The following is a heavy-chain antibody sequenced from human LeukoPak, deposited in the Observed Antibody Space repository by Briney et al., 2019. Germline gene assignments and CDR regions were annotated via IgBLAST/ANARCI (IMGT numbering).Heavy chain of an antibody. D-gene: IGHD4-17*01. J-gene: IGHJ4*02. CDR1: GYTFTSYY. V-gene: IGHV1-2*06. Sequence: ASVKVSCKASGYTFTSYYMHWVRQAPGQGLEWMGRINPNTGGTNSAQKFQGRIILTRDTSITTAYMEVARLRSDDTAVYFCARKGDYEVDFDYWGQGTLVTVSS. CDR3: ARKGDYEVDFDY. CDR2: INPNTGGT.